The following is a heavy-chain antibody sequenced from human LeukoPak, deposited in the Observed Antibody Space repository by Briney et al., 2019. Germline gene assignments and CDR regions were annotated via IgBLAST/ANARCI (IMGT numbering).Heavy chain of an antibody. CDR2: INPSGGST. J-gene: IGHJ3*02. D-gene: IGHD2-2*01. V-gene: IGHV1-46*01. CDR3: ARDRVPAAIERPAQRKAFDI. CDR1: GYTFTSYY. Sequence: ASVKVSCKASGYTFTSYYMHWVRQAPGQGLEWMGIINPSGGSTSYAQKFQGRVTMTRDTPTSTVYMELSSLRSEDTAVYYCARDRVPAAIERPAQRKAFDIWGQGTMVTVSS.